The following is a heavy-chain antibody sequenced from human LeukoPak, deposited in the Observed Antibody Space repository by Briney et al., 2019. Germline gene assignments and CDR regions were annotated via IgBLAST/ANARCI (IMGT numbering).Heavy chain of an antibody. D-gene: IGHD5-18*01. J-gene: IGHJ6*02. Sequence: PGGSLRLSCAASGFTFSSYEMNWVRQAPGKGREGVSYISSSGSTIYYADSVKGRFTISRDNAKNSLYLQMNSLRAEDTAVYYCARSVGDTAMANGMDVWGQGTTVTVSS. CDR3: ARSVGDTAMANGMDV. CDR2: ISSSGSTI. CDR1: GFTFSSYE. V-gene: IGHV3-48*03.